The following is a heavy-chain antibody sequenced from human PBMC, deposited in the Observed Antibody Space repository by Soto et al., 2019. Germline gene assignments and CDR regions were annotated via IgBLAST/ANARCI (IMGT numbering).Heavy chain of an antibody. D-gene: IGHD2-21*02. CDR2: ISGSGGST. CDR1: GFTFSSYA. V-gene: IGHV3-23*01. Sequence: HPGGSLRLSCAASGFTFSSYAMSWVRQAPGKGLEWVSAISGSGGSTYYADSVKGRFTISRDNSKNTLYLQMNSLRAEDTAVYYCAKDHVVVTAMAFDYWGQGTLVTVSS. CDR3: AKDHVVVTAMAFDY. J-gene: IGHJ4*02.